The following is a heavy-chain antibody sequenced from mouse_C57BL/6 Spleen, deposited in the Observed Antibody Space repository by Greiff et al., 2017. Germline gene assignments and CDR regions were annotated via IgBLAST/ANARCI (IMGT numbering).Heavy chain of an antibody. CDR2: IYPGDGDT. CDR1: GYAFSSSW. Sequence: VKLMESGPELVKPGASVKISCKASGYAFSSSWMNWVKQRPGKGLEWIGRIYPGDGDTNYNGKFKGKATLTADKSSSTAYMQLSSLTSEDSAVYFCARSDYYGSSYVDYWGQGTTLTVSS. J-gene: IGHJ2*01. D-gene: IGHD1-1*01. V-gene: IGHV1-82*01. CDR3: ARSDYYGSSYVDY.